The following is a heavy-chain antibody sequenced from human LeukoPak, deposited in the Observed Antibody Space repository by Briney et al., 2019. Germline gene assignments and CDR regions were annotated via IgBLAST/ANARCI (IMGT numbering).Heavy chain of an antibody. J-gene: IGHJ4*02. CDR3: VDLGHRD. CDR1: GCTFGSSW. D-gene: IGHD3-16*01. CDR2: INDDGSAQ. V-gene: IGHV3-7*01. Sequence: PGGSLRLSGVASGCTFGSSWMTWVRQSPGKGLEWVASINDDGSAQYYVDSVKGRFTISRDNAKNSLFLQMNNLRVEDTAVYFCVDLGHRDCGQGTQVTVSS.